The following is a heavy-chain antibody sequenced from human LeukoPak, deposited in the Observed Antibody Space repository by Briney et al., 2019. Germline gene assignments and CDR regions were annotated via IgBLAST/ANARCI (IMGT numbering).Heavy chain of an antibody. J-gene: IGHJ4*02. D-gene: IGHD3-10*01. CDR3: AGDYASGSYRFDY. CDR2: TYYSGST. CDR1: GGSISSYH. Sequence: SETLSLTCTVSGGSISSYHWSWIRQPPGKGLEWIGYTYYSGSTNYNPSLKSRVTISLDTSKNQFSLKLRSVTAADTAVYYCAGDYASGSYRFDYWGQGTLVTVSS. V-gene: IGHV4-59*01.